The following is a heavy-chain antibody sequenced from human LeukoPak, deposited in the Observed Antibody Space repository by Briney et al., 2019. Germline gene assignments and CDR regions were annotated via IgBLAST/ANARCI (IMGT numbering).Heavy chain of an antibody. CDR3: ARSGRGVRGVIDMDV. CDR1: GYTFTSYY. V-gene: IGHV1-46*01. Sequence: ASVKVSCKASGYTFTSYYMHWVRQAPGQGLEWMGIINPSGGSTSYAQKFQGRVTMTRDTSTSTVYMELSSLRSEDTAVYYCARSGRGVRGVIDMDVWGKGTTVTISS. CDR2: INPSGGST. J-gene: IGHJ6*03. D-gene: IGHD3-10*01.